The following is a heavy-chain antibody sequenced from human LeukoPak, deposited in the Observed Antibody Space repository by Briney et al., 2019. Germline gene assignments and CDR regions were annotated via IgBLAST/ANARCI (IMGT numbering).Heavy chain of an antibody. CDR3: ATLGKLSSYPHCFDY. D-gene: IGHD3-16*02. V-gene: IGHV3-33*01. Sequence: PGGSLRLSCAASGFTFSSYGMHWVRQAPGKGLEWVAVIWYDGSNKYYADSVKGRFTISRDNSKNTLYLQMNSLRAEDTAVYYCATLGKLSSYPHCFDYWGQGTLVTVSS. CDR2: IWYDGSNK. J-gene: IGHJ4*02. CDR1: GFTFSSYG.